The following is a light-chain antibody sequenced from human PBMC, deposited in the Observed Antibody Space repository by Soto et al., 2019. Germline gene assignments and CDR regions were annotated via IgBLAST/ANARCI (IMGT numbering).Light chain of an antibody. J-gene: IGKJ3*01. CDR2: WAS. Sequence: DIVMTQSPDSLAVSLGERATINCKSSQSVLYSPNNKNYLAWFQQKPGLPPKLIIYWASTRESGVPDRFSGSGSGTDFTLTISSLQAEVVAVYYCQHYYTTPPAFGPGTKVDIK. CDR3: QHYYTTPPA. V-gene: IGKV4-1*01. CDR1: QSVLYSPNNKNY.